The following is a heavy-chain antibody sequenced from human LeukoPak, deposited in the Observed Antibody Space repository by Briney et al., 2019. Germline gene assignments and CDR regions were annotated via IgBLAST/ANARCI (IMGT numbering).Heavy chain of an antibody. D-gene: IGHD6-19*01. Sequence: PGGSLRLSCAASGFTFSSYAMRWVRQAPGKGLEYVSAISSNGGSTYYANSVKGRFTISRDNSKNTLYLQMGSQRAEDMAVYYCARDLSSGWSVYDAFDIWGQGTMVTVSS. CDR1: GFTFSSYA. J-gene: IGHJ3*02. CDR2: ISSNGGST. V-gene: IGHV3-64*01. CDR3: ARDLSSGWSVYDAFDI.